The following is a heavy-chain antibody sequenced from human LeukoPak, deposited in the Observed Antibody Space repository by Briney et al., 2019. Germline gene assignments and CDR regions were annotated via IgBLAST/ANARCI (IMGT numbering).Heavy chain of an antibody. CDR2: ISGSGGST. J-gene: IGHJ4*02. Sequence: GGSLRLSCAASGFTFSSYAMSWVRQAPGKGREWDSAISGSGGSTYYADSVKGRFTISRDNAKNSLYLQMNTLRPEDTAVYYCARERQNKDFWSGGDYWGQGTLVTVSS. CDR3: ARERQNKDFWSGGDY. D-gene: IGHD3-3*01. CDR1: GFTFSSYA. V-gene: IGHV3-23*01.